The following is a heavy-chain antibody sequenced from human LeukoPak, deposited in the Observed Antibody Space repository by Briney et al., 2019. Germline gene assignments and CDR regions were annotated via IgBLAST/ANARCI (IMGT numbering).Heavy chain of an antibody. CDR1: GFTFSTYW. Sequence: GGSLRLSCAASGFTFSTYWMNWYRQAPGKGLEWVGNINQDASKINYVDSVRGRFTISRDNAKNSLHLQMNSLRAEDTAVYYCASDRDNSDWQKRFDSWDQGTLVTVSS. V-gene: IGHV3-7*01. D-gene: IGHD2-21*02. CDR3: ASDRDNSDWQKRFDS. CDR2: INQDASKI. J-gene: IGHJ4*02.